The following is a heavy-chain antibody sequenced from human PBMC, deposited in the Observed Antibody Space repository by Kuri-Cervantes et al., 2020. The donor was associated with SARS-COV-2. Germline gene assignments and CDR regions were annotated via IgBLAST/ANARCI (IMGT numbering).Heavy chain of an antibody. J-gene: IGHJ4*02. CDR1: GFTFGDYA. CDR2: IRYDGSNK. D-gene: IGHD6-19*01. Sequence: GGSLRLSCTASGFTFGDYAMSWVRQAPGKGLEWVAFIRYDGSNKYYADSVKGRFTISRDNSKNSLYLQMNSLRAEDPDVYYWASSWLGTLDFWGQGTLVTVSS. CDR3: ASSWLGTLDF. V-gene: IGHV3-30*02.